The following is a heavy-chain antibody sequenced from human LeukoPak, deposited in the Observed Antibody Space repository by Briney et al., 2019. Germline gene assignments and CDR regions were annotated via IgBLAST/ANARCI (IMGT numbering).Heavy chain of an antibody. Sequence: SETLSLTCSVSGGSISRSSYYWGWPRQPPGKGLEWIGSIYYSGSTYYNPSLKSRVTISVDTSRNQFSLKLGSVTAADTAVYYRARHVSIATGAFTYWGQGTLVTVSS. CDR3: ARHVSIATGAFTY. CDR2: IYYSGST. CDR1: GGSISRSSYY. V-gene: IGHV4-39*01. J-gene: IGHJ4*02. D-gene: IGHD6-13*01.